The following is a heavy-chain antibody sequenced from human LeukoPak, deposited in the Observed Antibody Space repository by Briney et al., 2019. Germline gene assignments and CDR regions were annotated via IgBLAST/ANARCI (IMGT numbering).Heavy chain of an antibody. CDR2: VENYGRT. D-gene: IGHD4-11*01. Sequence: SETLSLTCTVSGGSISSHYWSWIRQPPGKGLEWIGYVENYGRTECIPSLQSRVTLSVDTSKNQFSLKLNSVTAADTAVYYCARVSSVTTRTQFDYWGQGTLVTVSS. CDR1: GGSISSHY. J-gene: IGHJ4*02. V-gene: IGHV4-59*11. CDR3: ARVSSVTTRTQFDY.